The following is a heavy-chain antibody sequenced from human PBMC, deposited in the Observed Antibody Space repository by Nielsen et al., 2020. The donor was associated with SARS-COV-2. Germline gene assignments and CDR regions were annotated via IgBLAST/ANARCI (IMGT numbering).Heavy chain of an antibody. CDR1: GYSFTSYW. Sequence: GESLKISCKGSGYSFTSYWIGWVRQMPGEGLEWMGIIYPGDSDTRYSPSFQGQVTISADKSISTAYLQWSSLKASDTAMYYCARHQQSYYYDSSGYQPWGQGTLVTVSS. CDR2: IYPGDSDT. D-gene: IGHD3-22*01. CDR3: ARHQQSYYYDSSGYQP. J-gene: IGHJ5*02. V-gene: IGHV5-51*01.